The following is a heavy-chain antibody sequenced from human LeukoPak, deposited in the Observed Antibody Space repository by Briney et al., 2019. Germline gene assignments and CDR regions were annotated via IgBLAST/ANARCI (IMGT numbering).Heavy chain of an antibody. CDR2: IYPGDSDT. CDR3: ARLDDCGGDCLYFDY. J-gene: IGHJ4*02. V-gene: IGHV5-51*01. Sequence: GESLKISCKGSGYSFTSYWIGWVRQMPGKGLGWMGIIYPGDSDTRYSPSFQGQVTISADKSISTAYLQWSSLKASDTAMYYCARLDDCGGDCLYFDYWGQGTLVTVSS. CDR1: GYSFTSYW. D-gene: IGHD2-21*02.